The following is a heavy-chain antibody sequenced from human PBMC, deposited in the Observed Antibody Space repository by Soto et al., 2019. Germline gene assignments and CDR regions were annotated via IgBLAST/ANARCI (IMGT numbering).Heavy chain of an antibody. Sequence: GSLRLSCAASGVTCISYAMSWVRQAPGKGLEWVSGITGSGVMTYYGDSVRGRSTISRDNSKNTLYLQMNSLRAEDTAVYYCAKDYYDSSGSRYFYALAVWGQGTTVTVSS. V-gene: IGHV3-23*01. CDR3: AKDYYDSSGSRYFYALAV. CDR1: GVTCISYA. D-gene: IGHD3-22*01. CDR2: ITGSGVMT. J-gene: IGHJ6*02.